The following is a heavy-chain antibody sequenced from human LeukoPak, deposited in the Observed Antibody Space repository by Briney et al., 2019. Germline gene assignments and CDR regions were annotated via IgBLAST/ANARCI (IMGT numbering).Heavy chain of an antibody. CDR1: GFTFSSYW. CDR3: ARDPPRHVQVPCY. CDR2: IKQDGSEK. Sequence: GGSLRLSCAASGFTFSSYWMNWVRQAPGKGLEWVANIKQDGSEKYYVDSVKGRFTISRDNSKNSLYQQMNSLRAEDTAVYYCARDPPRHVQVPCYWGQGTRVTVSS. V-gene: IGHV3-7*03. D-gene: IGHD5-24*01. J-gene: IGHJ4*02.